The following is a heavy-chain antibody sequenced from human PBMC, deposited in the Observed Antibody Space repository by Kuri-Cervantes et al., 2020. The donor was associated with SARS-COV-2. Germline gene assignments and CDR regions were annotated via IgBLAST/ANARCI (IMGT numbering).Heavy chain of an antibody. CDR1: GGSISSGDYY. CDR3: ARQVLLWFGELNYMDV. J-gene: IGHJ6*03. CDR2: IYYSGST. D-gene: IGHD3-10*01. Sequence: SETLSLTCTVSGGSISSGDYYWSWIRQPPGKGLEWIGYIYYSGSTYYNPSLKSRVTISVDTPKNQFSLKLSSVTAADTAVYYCARQVLLWFGELNYMDVWGKGTTVTVSS. V-gene: IGHV4-30-4*08.